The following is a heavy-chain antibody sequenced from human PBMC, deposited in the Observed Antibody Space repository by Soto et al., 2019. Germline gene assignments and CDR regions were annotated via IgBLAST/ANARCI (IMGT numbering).Heavy chain of an antibody. CDR3: ARFDYYDSSSYLDFGPK. Sequence: SETLSLTCTVSGGSISSYYWSWIRQPPGKGLEWIGYIYYSGSTNYNPSLKSRVTISVDTSKNQFSLKLSSVTAADTAVYYCARFDYYDSSSYLDFGPKWGQGTPVTVS. CDR2: IYYSGST. V-gene: IGHV4-59*01. D-gene: IGHD3-22*01. CDR1: GGSISSYY. J-gene: IGHJ4*02.